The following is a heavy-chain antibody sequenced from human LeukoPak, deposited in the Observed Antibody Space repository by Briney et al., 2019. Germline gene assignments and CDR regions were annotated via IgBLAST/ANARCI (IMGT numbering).Heavy chain of an antibody. CDR2: IGDSGGST. Sequence: GGSLRLSCAASGFTFSNHAMSWVRQAPGKGLEWVSVIGDSGGSTYYADSVKGRFTISRDNSKDTLYLQMNSLRADDTAVYHCAKGGASSPYTYIDVWGKGTTVIVSS. D-gene: IGHD6-6*01. CDR1: GFTFSNHA. J-gene: IGHJ6*04. CDR3: AKGGASSPYTYIDV. V-gene: IGHV3-23*01.